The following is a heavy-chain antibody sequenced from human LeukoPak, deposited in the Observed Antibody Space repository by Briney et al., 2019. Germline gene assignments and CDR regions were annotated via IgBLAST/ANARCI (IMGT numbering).Heavy chain of an antibody. J-gene: IGHJ4*02. CDR1: GGATSSGSYY. V-gene: IGHV4-61*02. D-gene: IGHD1-26*01. Sequence: SQTLSLTCTVSGGATSSGSYYWSWIRQPAGKGLEWIGRIYTSGSTNYNPSIKSRVTISVDTSKNQFSLKLSSVTAADTAVYYCARTIQKSYLSYFDYWGKGTLVTVS. CDR3: ARTIQKSYLSYFDY. CDR2: IYTSGST.